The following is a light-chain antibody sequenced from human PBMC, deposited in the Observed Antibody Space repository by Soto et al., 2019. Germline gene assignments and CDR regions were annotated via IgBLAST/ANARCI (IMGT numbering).Light chain of an antibody. V-gene: IGLV7-43*01. Sequence: QAVVTQEPSLTVSPGGTVTLTCASSTGAVTSGYYPGWFQQRPGQAPTSLIHSTSIKHSWTPARFSGSLLGGKAALTLSAVQPEDEADCYCLLYFDGAQVFGGGTKLTVL. CDR1: TGAVTSGYY. CDR3: LLYFDGAQV. CDR2: STS. J-gene: IGLJ3*02.